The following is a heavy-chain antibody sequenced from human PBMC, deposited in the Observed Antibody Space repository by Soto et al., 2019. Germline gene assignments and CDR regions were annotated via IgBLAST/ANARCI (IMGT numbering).Heavy chain of an antibody. CDR1: GGSISSAAYY. CDR3: VRRLAVKPQYYFDY. D-gene: IGHD6-19*01. V-gene: IGHV4-30-4*01. Sequence: SETLSLTCTVSGGSISSAAYYWSWVRQPPGKDLGYIGYIYYTGNTYYNPSLNSRLTMSVDTSKNQFSLKLSSVTAADTAVYYCVRRLAVKPQYYFDYWGQGTLVTVSS. CDR2: IYYTGNT. J-gene: IGHJ4*02.